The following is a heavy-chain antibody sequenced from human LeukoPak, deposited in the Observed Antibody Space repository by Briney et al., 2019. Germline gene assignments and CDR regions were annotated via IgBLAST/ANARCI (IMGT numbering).Heavy chain of an antibody. D-gene: IGHD6-19*01. V-gene: IGHV4-4*07. CDR3: ARDRGIMAVADS. Sequence: KSSETLSLTCTVSAGSISYNYWSWIRQPVGRGLEWIGRIYTSGSTNYNPSLKSRVTISVDKPKNQLSLKLSSVTAADTAVYYCARDRGIMAVADSWGQGTLVTVSS. CDR2: IYTSGST. CDR1: AGSISYNY. J-gene: IGHJ4*02.